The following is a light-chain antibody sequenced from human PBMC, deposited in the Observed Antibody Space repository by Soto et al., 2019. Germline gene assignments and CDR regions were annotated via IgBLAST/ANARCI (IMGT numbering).Light chain of an antibody. V-gene: IGKV3-20*01. J-gene: IGKJ1*01. Sequence: ETVLTQSPGTLSLSPGERATLFCRASQSVTSSYLAWYQQKPGQALRLLIYGASSRATGIPDRFSGIGSGTDFTLTISRLEPEDFAVYYCQQHTTAPPSWTFGQGTKVEIK. CDR2: GAS. CDR1: QSVTSSY. CDR3: QQHTTAPPSWT.